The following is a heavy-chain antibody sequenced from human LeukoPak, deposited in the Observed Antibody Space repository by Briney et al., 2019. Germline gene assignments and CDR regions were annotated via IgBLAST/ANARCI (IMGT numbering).Heavy chain of an antibody. CDR3: AREEAAAGPLDY. J-gene: IGHJ4*02. Sequence: GGSLRLSCAASGFTFSSYAMHWVRQAPGKGLEWVAVISYDGSNKYYADSVKGRFTISRDNSKNTLYLQMNSLRAEDTAVYYCAREEAAAGPLDYWGQGTLVTVSS. CDR2: ISYDGSNK. CDR1: GFTFSSYA. V-gene: IGHV3-30-3*01. D-gene: IGHD6-13*01.